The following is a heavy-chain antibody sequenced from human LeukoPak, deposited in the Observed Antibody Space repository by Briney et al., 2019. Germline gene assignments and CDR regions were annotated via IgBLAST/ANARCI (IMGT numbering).Heavy chain of an antibody. CDR1: GFTFSNYW. V-gene: IGHV3-74*01. CDR2: INTDGSTT. CDR3: ARARYNVTPRPFYYHGMDV. D-gene: IGHD1-14*01. Sequence: GGSLRLSCAASGFTFSNYWMHWVRQAPGEGPVWVSRINTDGSTTSYADSVKGRFTISRDNAKNTLYLQMNSLRAEDTAVYYCARARYNVTPRPFYYHGMDVWGQGTTVTVSS. J-gene: IGHJ6*02.